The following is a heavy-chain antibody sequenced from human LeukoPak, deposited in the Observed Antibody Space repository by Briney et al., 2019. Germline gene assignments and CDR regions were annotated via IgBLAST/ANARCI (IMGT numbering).Heavy chain of an antibody. CDR1: GFTYRNYW. CDR2: IKHDGSEK. Sequence: GGSLRLSRAASGFTYRNYWMSWVRQAPGKGLEWVANIKHDGSEKYYVDSVKGRFTISRDNAKNSLYLQMNSLRAEDTAVYYCARDSPLPSIAAHFDYWGQGTLVTVSS. D-gene: IGHD6-6*01. CDR3: ARDSPLPSIAAHFDY. J-gene: IGHJ4*02. V-gene: IGHV3-7*05.